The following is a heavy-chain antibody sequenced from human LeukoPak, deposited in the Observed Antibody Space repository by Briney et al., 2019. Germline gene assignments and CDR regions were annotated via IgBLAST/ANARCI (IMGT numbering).Heavy chain of an antibody. CDR1: GGSINNYY. J-gene: IGHJ4*02. Sequence: SETLSLTCTVSGGSINNYYWSWIRQPPGKGLEWIGYIYYSGSTNYNPSLKSRVTISVDTSKNQFSLKLSSVTAADTAVYYCASRDRGYSSSWYYFDYWGQGTLVTVSS. CDR2: IYYSGST. CDR3: ASRDRGYSSSWYYFDY. V-gene: IGHV4-59*01. D-gene: IGHD6-13*01.